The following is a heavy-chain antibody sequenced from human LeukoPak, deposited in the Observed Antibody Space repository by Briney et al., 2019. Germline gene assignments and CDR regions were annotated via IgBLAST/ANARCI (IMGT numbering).Heavy chain of an antibody. Sequence: GGSLRLSCTASGFNFGIYGMHWVRQAPGKGLEWVAVMWDDGTNEYYVESVKGRFTISRDNGKRTLYLQMNSLRVEDTAVYCCATGKIGQLRILRYFDWPAAFDYWGQGTLVTVSS. CDR3: ATGKIGQLRILRYFDWPAAFDY. D-gene: IGHD3-9*01. J-gene: IGHJ4*02. CDR1: GFNFGIYG. CDR2: MWDDGTNE. V-gene: IGHV3-33*01.